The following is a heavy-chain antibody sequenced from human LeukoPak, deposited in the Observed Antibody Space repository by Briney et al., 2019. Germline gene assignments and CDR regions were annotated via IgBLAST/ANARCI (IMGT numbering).Heavy chain of an antibody. CDR3: ARAGTHNSGWYGDNWFDP. D-gene: IGHD6-19*01. CDR1: GGSVNSGDYY. J-gene: IGHJ5*02. V-gene: IGHV4-31*03. CDR2: IYYSGST. Sequence: SQTLSLTCTVSGGSVNSGDYYWTWIRQHPGKGLEWIGYIYYSGSTYYNPSLKSRVAISVDTSKNQFSLKLNSVTAADTAVYYCARAGTHNSGWYGDNWFDPWGQGTLVTVSS.